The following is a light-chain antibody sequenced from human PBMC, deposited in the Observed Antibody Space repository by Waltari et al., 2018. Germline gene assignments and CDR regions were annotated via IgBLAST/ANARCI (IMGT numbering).Light chain of an antibody. V-gene: IGKV3-15*01. CDR1: QSVSSS. CDR2: GAS. J-gene: IGKJ2*03. Sequence: EIVLTQSQATLSLSPGERATLSCRASQSVSSSLAWYQQKPGQAPRLLISGASSRATGIPDRFSGSGSGTDFTLTISSLEPEDFAVYYCQQYSNWPYSFGQGTKVEIK. CDR3: QQYSNWPYS.